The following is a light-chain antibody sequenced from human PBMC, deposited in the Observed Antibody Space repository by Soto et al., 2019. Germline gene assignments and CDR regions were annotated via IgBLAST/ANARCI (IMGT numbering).Light chain of an antibody. Sequence: DIVMTQSPDSLAVSLGERATINCKSSQSVLYNSDNKNYLAWYQQKAGQPPKLLIYWASTRDSGVPDRFSGGGSGADITLTIDNLQAEDVAVYYCQQYYTTLSFGGGTKVEIK. J-gene: IGKJ4*01. CDR3: QQYYTTLS. V-gene: IGKV4-1*01. CDR2: WAS. CDR1: QSVLYNSDNKNY.